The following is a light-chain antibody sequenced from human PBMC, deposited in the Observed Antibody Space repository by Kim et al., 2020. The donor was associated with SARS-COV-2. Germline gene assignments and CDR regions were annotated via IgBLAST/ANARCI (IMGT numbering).Light chain of an antibody. CDR2: GAA. V-gene: IGKV1-NL1*01. Sequence: GDQATSTDRSSQGISNACAWYQHKPGKAPKLLLYGAATLPSGVPSRFSGSGSGTDYTLTSSSLQPEDLGTVYCQQSYGIPWTFGRGNKVDIK. CDR1: QGISNA. J-gene: IGKJ1*01. CDR3: QQSYGIPWT.